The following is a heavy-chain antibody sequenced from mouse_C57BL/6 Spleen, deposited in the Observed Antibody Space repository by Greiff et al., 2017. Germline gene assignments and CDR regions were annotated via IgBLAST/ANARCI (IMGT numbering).Heavy chain of an antibody. CDR2: IRYSGST. D-gene: IGHD1-1*01. J-gene: IGHJ3*01. CDR3: AIGDYYVSSDGFAY. V-gene: IGHV3-1*01. Sequence: EVQVVESGPGMVKPSPSLSLTCTVTGYSITSGYDWHWIRHLPGNKLELMGYIRYSGSTNYNPSLKSRISLTHDTSKNHFFLQLNALTTEDTATYYCAIGDYYVSSDGFAYWGQETLVTVAA. CDR1: GYSITSGYD.